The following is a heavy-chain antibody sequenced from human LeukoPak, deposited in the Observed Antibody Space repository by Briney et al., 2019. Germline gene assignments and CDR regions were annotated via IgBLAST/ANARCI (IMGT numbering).Heavy chain of an antibody. J-gene: IGHJ5*02. V-gene: IGHV3-74*01. D-gene: IGHD5-12*01. CDR1: AFNFTAYW. CDR2: INSDGTTT. Sequence: HSGGSLRLSCASSAFNFTAYWMHWVRQDPRQGLLWVARINSDGTTTNYADSVKGRFTISRDNAKNTLFLQMNSLRAEDTAVYFCAVSNGGYGPWGQGALVTVSS. CDR3: AVSNGGYGP.